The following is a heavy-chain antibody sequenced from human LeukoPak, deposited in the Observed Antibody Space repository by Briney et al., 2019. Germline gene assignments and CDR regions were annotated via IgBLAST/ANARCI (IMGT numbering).Heavy chain of an antibody. CDR1: GFTFSSYA. V-gene: IGHV3-30-3*01. CDR2: ISYDGSNK. CDR3: ARAGYSGYDGFDY. Sequence: GRSLRLSRAASGFTFSSYAMHWVRQAPGKGLEWVAVISYDGSNKYYADSVKGRFTISRDNSKNTLYLQMNSLRAEDTAVYYCARAGYSGYDGFDYWGQGTLVTVSS. D-gene: IGHD5-12*01. J-gene: IGHJ4*02.